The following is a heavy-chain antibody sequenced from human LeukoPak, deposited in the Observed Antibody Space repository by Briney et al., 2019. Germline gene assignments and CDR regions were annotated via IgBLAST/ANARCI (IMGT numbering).Heavy chain of an antibody. CDR3: AKDSYSKGDF. D-gene: IGHD6-13*01. CDR1: GFTFSSYS. CDR2: IKSDGAVK. V-gene: IGHV3-7*01. J-gene: IGHJ4*02. Sequence: GGSLRLSCAASGFTFSSYSMNWVRQAPGKGLEWVANIKSDGAVKNYVDSVKGRFTISRDNAKNSLYLQMNSLRAEDTAVYYCAKDSYSKGDFWGQGVLVTVSS.